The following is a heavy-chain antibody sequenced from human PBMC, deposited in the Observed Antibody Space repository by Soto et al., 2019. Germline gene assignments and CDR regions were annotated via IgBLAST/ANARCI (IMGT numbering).Heavy chain of an antibody. J-gene: IGHJ4*02. V-gene: IGHV2-5*02. CDR1: GFSLSTTGAG. Sequence: SGPTLVNPTQTLTLTCSFSGFSLSTTGAGVGWIRQPPGKALEWLAVIYWDDDKQYSPSLKSRLTITKDTSKNQVVLTMTTMGPSETATYYCAHRHIRGSGPRTYDYWGPGTLVTVSS. D-gene: IGHD3-10*01. CDR2: IYWDDDK. CDR3: AHRHIRGSGPRTYDY.